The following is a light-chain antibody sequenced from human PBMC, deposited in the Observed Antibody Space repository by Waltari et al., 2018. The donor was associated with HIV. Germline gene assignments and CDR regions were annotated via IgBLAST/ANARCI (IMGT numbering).Light chain of an antibody. CDR3: QQLNSYPRT. CDR1: QGISGY. J-gene: IGKJ4*01. CDR2: AAS. Sequence: DIQLTQSPSFLSASIGDRVTITCRASQGISGYLAWYQQKPGKAPMLLIYAASTLQSGVPSRFSGSRSGTEFTLTISSLQPEDFATYYCQQLNSYPRTFGGGTKVEIK. V-gene: IGKV1-9*01.